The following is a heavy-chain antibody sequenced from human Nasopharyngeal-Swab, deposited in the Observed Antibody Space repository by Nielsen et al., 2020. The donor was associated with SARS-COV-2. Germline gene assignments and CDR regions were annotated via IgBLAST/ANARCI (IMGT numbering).Heavy chain of an antibody. D-gene: IGHD5-18*01. CDR3: ASPRGYSYGAFDY. V-gene: IGHV3-21*01. Sequence: GESPKISCAASGFTFSSYSMNWVRQAPGKGLEWVSSISSSSSYIYYADSVKGRFTISRDNAKNSLYLQMNSLRAEDTAVYYCASPRGYSYGAFDYWGQGTLVTVSS. CDR2: ISSSSSYI. J-gene: IGHJ4*02. CDR1: GFTFSSYS.